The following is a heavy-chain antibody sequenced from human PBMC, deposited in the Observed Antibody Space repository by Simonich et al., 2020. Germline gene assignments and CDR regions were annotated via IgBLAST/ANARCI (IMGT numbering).Heavy chain of an antibody. V-gene: IGHV3-7*01. CDR1: GFTFIIYW. Sequence: EGQLVESGGGLVQPGGSLRLASAASGFTFIIYWMSWVRQAPGMGRELVAKNKQDGREKYYVDSVKGRFTISRDNAKNSLYLQMNSLRAEDTAVYYCACLGTGDAFDIWGQGTMVTVSS. D-gene: IGHD3-9*01. J-gene: IGHJ3*02. CDR2: NKQDGREK. CDR3: ACLGTGDAFDI.